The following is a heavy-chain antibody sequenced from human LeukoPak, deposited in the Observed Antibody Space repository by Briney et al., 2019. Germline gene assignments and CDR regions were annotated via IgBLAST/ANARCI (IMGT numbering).Heavy chain of an antibody. CDR1: GFTFSSYW. J-gene: IGHJ4*02. CDR3: ARVGSGWAFDY. D-gene: IGHD6-19*01. Sequence: GGSLRLSCAASGFTFSSYWMSWVRQAPGKGLEWVANIKQDGSEKYYVDSVKGRFTISRDNAKNSLYLQMNSQRAEDTAVYYCARVGSGWAFDYWGQGTLVTVSS. V-gene: IGHV3-7*01. CDR2: IKQDGSEK.